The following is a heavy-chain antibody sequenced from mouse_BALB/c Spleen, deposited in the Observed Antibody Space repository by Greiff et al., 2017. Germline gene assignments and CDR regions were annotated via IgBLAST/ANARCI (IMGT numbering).Heavy chain of an antibody. D-gene: IGHD1-1*01. CDR2: ISNGGGST. J-gene: IGHJ3*01. V-gene: IGHV5-12-2*01. CDR1: GFTFSSYT. CDR3: ATTVVARGFAY. Sequence: EVKLEESGGGLVQPGGSLKLSCAASGFTFSSYTMSWVRQTPEKRLEWVAYISNGGGSTYYPDTVKGRFTISRDNAKNTLYLQMSSLKSEDTAMYYCATTVVARGFAYWGQGTLVTVSA.